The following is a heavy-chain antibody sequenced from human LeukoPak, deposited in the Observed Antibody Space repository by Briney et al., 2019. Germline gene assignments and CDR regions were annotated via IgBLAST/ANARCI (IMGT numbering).Heavy chain of an antibody. D-gene: IGHD3-10*01. CDR1: GFTFSSYW. CDR3: ARPNRGSGSYTDY. CDR2: IKQDGSER. J-gene: IGHJ4*02. V-gene: IGHV3-7*05. Sequence: PGGSLRLSCATSGFTFSSYWMSWVRQAPGKGLEWMANIKQDGSERYYVDSVKGRFTISRDNAKNSVYLQMNSLRTEDTAVYYCARPNRGSGSYTDYWGQGTLVTVSS.